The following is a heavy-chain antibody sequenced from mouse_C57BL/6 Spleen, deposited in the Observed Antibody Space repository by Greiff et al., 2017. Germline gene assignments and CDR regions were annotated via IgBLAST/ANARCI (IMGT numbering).Heavy chain of an antibody. Sequence: QVQLQQPGAELVMPGASVKLSCKASGYTFTSYWMHWVKQRPGQGLEWIGEIDPSDSYTNYNQKFKGKSTLTVDKSSSTASMQLSSLTSEDSAVYYCARSDYGGSSYAFAYWGQGTLVTVSA. V-gene: IGHV1-69*01. CDR2: IDPSDSYT. CDR1: GYTFTSYW. J-gene: IGHJ3*01. CDR3: ARSDYGGSSYAFAY. D-gene: IGHD1-1*01.